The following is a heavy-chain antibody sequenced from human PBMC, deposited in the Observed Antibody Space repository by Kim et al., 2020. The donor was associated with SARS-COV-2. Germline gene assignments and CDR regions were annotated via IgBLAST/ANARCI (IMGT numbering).Heavy chain of an antibody. V-gene: IGHV3-30*18. J-gene: IGHJ4*02. CDR3: AKVLTITMVRGVYGQGLDY. D-gene: IGHD3-10*01. CDR2: ISYDGSNK. Sequence: GGSLRLSCAASGFTFSSYGMHWVRQAPGKGLEWVAVISYDGSNKYYADSVKGRFTISRDNSKNTLYLQMNSLRAEDTAVYYCAKVLTITMVRGVYGQGLDYWGQGTLVTVSS. CDR1: GFTFSSYG.